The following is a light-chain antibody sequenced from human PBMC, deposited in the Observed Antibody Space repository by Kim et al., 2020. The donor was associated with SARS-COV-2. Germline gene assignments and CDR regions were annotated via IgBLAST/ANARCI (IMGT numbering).Light chain of an antibody. CDR3: QQYYRAPRT. J-gene: IGKJ1*01. Sequence: DIVMTQSPDSLAVSLGERATINCKSSQSVLYSSNNKNYLAWYQQKQGQPPKLLIYWASTRESGVPDRFSGSGSGTDFTLTISSLQAEDVAVYYCQQYYRAPRTFGQGTKVDIK. V-gene: IGKV4-1*01. CDR2: WAS. CDR1: QSVLYSSNNKNY.